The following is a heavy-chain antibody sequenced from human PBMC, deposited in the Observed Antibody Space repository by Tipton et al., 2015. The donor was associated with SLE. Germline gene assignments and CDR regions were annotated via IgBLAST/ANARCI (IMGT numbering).Heavy chain of an antibody. CDR2: LSGSSGAT. CDR1: GFTFSDYY. J-gene: IGHJ5*02. CDR3: AQGAVLAWFDP. D-gene: IGHD2-8*02. V-gene: IGHV3-23*01. Sequence: SLRLSCAASGFTFSDYYMSWVRQAPGKGLEWVSSLSGSSGATFYADSVKGRFTIFRDNSKNTLYLQLNRLRVEDTAVYYCAQGAVLAWFDPRGQGTLVTVSS.